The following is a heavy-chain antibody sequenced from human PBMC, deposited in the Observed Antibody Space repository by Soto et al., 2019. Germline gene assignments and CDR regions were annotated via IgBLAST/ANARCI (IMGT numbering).Heavy chain of an antibody. V-gene: IGHV1-8*01. CDR3: ARALYSSGWYGGDWFDP. CDR1: GCTFTSYD. D-gene: IGHD6-19*01. CDR2: MNPNSGNT. J-gene: IGHJ5*02. Sequence: AASVKVSCKASGCTFTSYDLNWVRQATGQGLEWMGWMNPNSGNTGYAQKFQGRVTMTRNTSISTAYMELSSLRSEDTAVYYCARALYSSGWYGGDWFDPWGQGTLVTVYS.